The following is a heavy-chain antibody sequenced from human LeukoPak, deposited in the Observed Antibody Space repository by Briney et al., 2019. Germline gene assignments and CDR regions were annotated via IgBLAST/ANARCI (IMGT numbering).Heavy chain of an antibody. CDR2: ISWSGGST. CDR1: GFTFSSYE. D-gene: IGHD4-17*01. CDR3: AKELTRRVTTVTPTYYYYYMDV. J-gene: IGHJ6*03. V-gene: IGHV3-23*01. Sequence: QPGGSLRLSCAASGFTFSSYEMSWVRQAPGKGLEWVAVISWSGGSTYNADSVKGRFTIYRDNSKNTLFLQMNSLRAEDTAVYFCAKELTRRVTTVTPTYYYYYMDVWGKGTTVTISS.